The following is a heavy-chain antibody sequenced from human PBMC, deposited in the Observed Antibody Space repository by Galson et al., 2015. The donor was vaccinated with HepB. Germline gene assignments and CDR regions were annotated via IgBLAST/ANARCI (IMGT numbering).Heavy chain of an antibody. CDR3: ASPNRITESPLIEGYYYYGMDV. V-gene: IGHV1-69*13. J-gene: IGHJ6*02. CDR1: GGTFSSYA. CDR2: IIPIFGTA. D-gene: IGHD1-14*01. Sequence: SVKVSCKASGGTFSSYAISWVRQAPGQGLEWMGGIIPIFGTANYAQKFQGRVTITADESTSTAYMELSSLRSEDTAVYYCASPNRITESPLIEGYYYYGMDVWGQGTTVTVSS.